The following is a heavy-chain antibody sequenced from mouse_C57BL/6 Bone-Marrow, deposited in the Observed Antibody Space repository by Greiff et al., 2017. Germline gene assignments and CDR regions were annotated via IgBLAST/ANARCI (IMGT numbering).Heavy chain of an antibody. CDR3: ARGYYYGSRMLYYYAMDY. V-gene: IGHV1-7*01. Sequence: VQLQQSGAELAKPGASVKLSCKASGYTFTSYWMHWVKQRPGQGLEWIGYINPSSGYTKYNQKFKDKATLTADKSSSTAYMQLSSLTYEDSAVYYCARGYYYGSRMLYYYAMDYWGQGTSVTVSS. J-gene: IGHJ4*01. D-gene: IGHD1-1*01. CDR2: INPSSGYT. CDR1: GYTFTSYW.